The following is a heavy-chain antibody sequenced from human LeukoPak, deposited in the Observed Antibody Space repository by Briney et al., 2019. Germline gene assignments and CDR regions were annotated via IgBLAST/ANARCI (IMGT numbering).Heavy chain of an antibody. V-gene: IGHV1-8*01. J-gene: IGHJ4*02. Sequence: ASVKVSCKASGYTFTNYDINWVRQATGRGPEWMGWMNTNTGNTVYAQKFQGRVTMTRNTSITTAYMELSSLRAEDTAVYYCARGTDSGDYWGQGTLVTVSS. D-gene: IGHD1-26*01. CDR2: MNTNTGNT. CDR1: GYTFTNYD. CDR3: ARGTDSGDY.